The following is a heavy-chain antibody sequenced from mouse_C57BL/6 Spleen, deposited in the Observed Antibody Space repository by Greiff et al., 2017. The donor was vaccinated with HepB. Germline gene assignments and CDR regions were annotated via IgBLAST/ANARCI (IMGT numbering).Heavy chain of an antibody. J-gene: IGHJ4*01. Sequence: EVQLQQSGPELVKPGASVKISCKASGYTFTDYYMNWVKQSHGKSLEWIGDINPNNGGTSYNQKFKGKATLTVDKSSSTAYMELRSLTSEDSAVYYCARMTTVVGGSMDYWGQGTSVTVSS. D-gene: IGHD1-1*01. V-gene: IGHV1-26*01. CDR3: ARMTTVVGGSMDY. CDR1: GYTFTDYY. CDR2: INPNNGGT.